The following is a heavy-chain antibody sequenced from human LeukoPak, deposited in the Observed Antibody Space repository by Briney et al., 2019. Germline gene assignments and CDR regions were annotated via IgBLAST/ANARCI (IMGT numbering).Heavy chain of an antibody. D-gene: IGHD5-18*01. J-gene: IGHJ4*02. CDR3: ARCFGYSYGGGIDC. CDR1: GGSISSGDYY. CDR2: IYYSGVT. Sequence: SETLSLTCTVSGGSISSGDYYWSWIRQPPGKGLEWIGNIYYSGVTYYNPSLKSRLTISVDTSKNQFSLKLSSVTAADTAVYFCARCFGYSYGGGIDCWGQGTLVTVSS. V-gene: IGHV4-30-4*01.